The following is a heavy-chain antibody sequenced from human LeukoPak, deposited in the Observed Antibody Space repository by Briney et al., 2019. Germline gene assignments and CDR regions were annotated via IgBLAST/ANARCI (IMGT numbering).Heavy chain of an antibody. V-gene: IGHV3-21*01. Sequence: GGSLRLSCAASGFNFRSYSMNWVRQAPGKGLEWVSCISSDSSNISYADSVKGRFSISRDNAKNSLFLQMSSLRAGDTAEFYCAREATDYGGNRDFDFWGQGTLVTVSS. CDR1: GFNFRSYS. J-gene: IGHJ4*02. CDR3: AREATDYGGNRDFDF. CDR2: ISSDSSNI. D-gene: IGHD4-23*01.